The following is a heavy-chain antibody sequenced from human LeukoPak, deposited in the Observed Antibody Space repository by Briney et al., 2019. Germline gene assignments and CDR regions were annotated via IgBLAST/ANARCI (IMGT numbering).Heavy chain of an antibody. Sequence: SETLSLTCTVSGGSISSYYWSWIRQPPGKGLEWIGYIYYSGSTNYNPSLKSRVTISVDTSKNQFSLKLSSVTAADTAVYYCTRRPPDAPFSYYFDYWGQGTLVTVSS. CDR3: TRRPPDAPFSYYFDY. D-gene: IGHD1-14*01. CDR2: IYYSGST. V-gene: IGHV4-59*01. CDR1: GGSISSYY. J-gene: IGHJ4*02.